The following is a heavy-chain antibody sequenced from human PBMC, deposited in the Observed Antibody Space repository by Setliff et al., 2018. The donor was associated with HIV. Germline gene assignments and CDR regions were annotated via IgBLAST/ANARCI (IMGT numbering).Heavy chain of an antibody. D-gene: IGHD6-19*01. Sequence: SGPTLVNPTQTLTLTCTFSGFSLSTSGMCVSWIRQPPGKALEWLARIDWDDDKYYSTSLKTRLTIYKDTSKNQVVLKLNNVDPVDTATYYCARFDSSLAVSCIIDYWGQGTLVTVSS. V-gene: IGHV2-70*11. CDR2: IDWDDDK. CDR1: GFSLSTSGMC. J-gene: IGHJ4*02. CDR3: ARFDSSLAVSCIIDY.